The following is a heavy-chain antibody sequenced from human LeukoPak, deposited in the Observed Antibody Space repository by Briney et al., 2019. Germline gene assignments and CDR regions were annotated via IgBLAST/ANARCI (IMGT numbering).Heavy chain of an antibody. D-gene: IGHD5-18*01. V-gene: IGHV4-59*08. Sequence: SETLSLTCTVSGGSTSSYYWSWIRQPPGKGLEWIGYIYYSGSTNYNPSLKSRVTISVDTSKNQFSLKLSSVTAADTAVYYCARHVTKAMAPNYFDYWGQGTLVTVSS. CDR2: IYYSGST. CDR3: ARHVTKAMAPNYFDY. CDR1: GGSTSSYY. J-gene: IGHJ4*02.